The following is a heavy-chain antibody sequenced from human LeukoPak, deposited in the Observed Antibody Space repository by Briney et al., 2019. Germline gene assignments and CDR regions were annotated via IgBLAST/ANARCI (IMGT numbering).Heavy chain of an antibody. CDR2: IYYSGST. D-gene: IGHD3-22*01. V-gene: IGHV4-59*01. CDR1: GGSISSYY. CDR3: ARGAGRYSSGYYYVIDYFDY. Sequence: PSETLSLTCTVSGGSISSYYWSWIRQPPGKGLEWIGYIYYSGSTNYNPSLKSRVTISVDTSKNQFSLKLSSVTAADTAVYYCARGAGRYSSGYYYVIDYFDYWGQGTLVTVSS. J-gene: IGHJ4*02.